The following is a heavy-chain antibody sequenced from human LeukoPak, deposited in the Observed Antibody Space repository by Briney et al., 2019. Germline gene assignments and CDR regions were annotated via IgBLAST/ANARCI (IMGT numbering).Heavy chain of an antibody. CDR3: ARDGYYYASGLYYYMDV. J-gene: IGHJ6*03. V-gene: IGHV4-4*07. CDR2: IYGSGDP. CDR1: GDSITTYY. Sequence: SETLSLTCIVSGDSITTYYWSWIRQSAGKGLEWIGRIYGSGDPTYNPSLKSRVTMSVDTSKNQFSLKLSSVTAADTAVYYCARDGYYYASGLYYYMDVWGKGTRSPSP. D-gene: IGHD3-10*01.